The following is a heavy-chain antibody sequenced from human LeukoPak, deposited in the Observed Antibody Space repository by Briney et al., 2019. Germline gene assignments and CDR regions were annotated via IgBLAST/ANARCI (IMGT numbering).Heavy chain of an antibody. CDR1: GFTFSSYS. CDR3: ARILWFRGRTFDY. CDR2: ISGSGGST. J-gene: IGHJ4*02. D-gene: IGHD3-10*01. Sequence: GGSLRLSCAASGFTFSSYSMSWVRQAPGKGLEWVSAISGSGGSTYYADSVKGRFTISRDNSKNTLYLQMNSLRAEDTAVYYCARILWFRGRTFDYWGQGTLVTVSS. V-gene: IGHV3-23*01.